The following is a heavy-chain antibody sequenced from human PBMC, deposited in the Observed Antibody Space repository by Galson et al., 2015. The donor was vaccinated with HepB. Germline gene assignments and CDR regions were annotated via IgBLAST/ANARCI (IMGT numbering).Heavy chain of an antibody. D-gene: IGHD6-13*01. CDR2: ISGSGGST. V-gene: IGHV3-23*01. CDR3: AKVPEIYSSSWYGDY. Sequence: SLRLSCAASGFTFSSYAMSWVRQAPGKGLEWVSAISGSGGSTYYADSVKGRFTISRDNSKNTLYLQMNSLRAEDTAVYYCAKVPEIYSSSWYGDYWGQGTLVTVSS. J-gene: IGHJ4*02. CDR1: GFTFSSYA.